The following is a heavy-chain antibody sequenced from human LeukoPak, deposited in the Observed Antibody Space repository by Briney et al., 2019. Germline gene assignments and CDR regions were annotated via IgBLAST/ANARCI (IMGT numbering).Heavy chain of an antibody. D-gene: IGHD3-22*01. Sequence: KPGGSLRLSCAASGFTFSSYSMNWVRQAPGKGLEWVSSISSSSSYIYYADSVKGRFTISRDNAKNSLYLQMNSLRAEDTAEYYCARVGGSYYYDSSGYYHEGDAFDIWGQGTMVTVSS. CDR2: ISSSSSYI. J-gene: IGHJ3*02. CDR3: ARVGGSYYYDSSGYYHEGDAFDI. V-gene: IGHV3-21*01. CDR1: GFTFSSYS.